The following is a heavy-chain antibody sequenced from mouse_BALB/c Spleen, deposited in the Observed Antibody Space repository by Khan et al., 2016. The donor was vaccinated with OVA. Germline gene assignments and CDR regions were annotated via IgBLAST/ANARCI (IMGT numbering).Heavy chain of an antibody. CDR3: ARGGYGSPFAY. J-gene: IGHJ3*01. V-gene: IGHV1-69*01. CDR2: IDPSKSET. CDR1: GYTFTSFW. Sequence: QVQLQPPFPYLFLPFSSLKMSCKSSGYTFTSFWIHWVKQRPGQGLEWIGMIDPSKSETRLNQKFKDKATLNVDKSSNTAYMQLSRLTSEDSAVYYCARGGYGSPFAYWGQGTLVTVSA. D-gene: IGHD1-1*01.